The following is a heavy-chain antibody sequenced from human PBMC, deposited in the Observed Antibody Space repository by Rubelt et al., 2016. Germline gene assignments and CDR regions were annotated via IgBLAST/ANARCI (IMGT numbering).Heavy chain of an antibody. V-gene: IGHV3-7*03. J-gene: IGHJ3*01. Sequence: SSYRMSWVRQAPGKGLEWVANIKQDGSEKYYVDSVKGRFAISRDNAKNSLYLQMNSLRAEDTAVYYCAKTSLWGQGTMVTVSS. CDR1: SSYR. CDR3: AKTSL. CDR2: IKQDGSEK. D-gene: IGHD3-16*02.